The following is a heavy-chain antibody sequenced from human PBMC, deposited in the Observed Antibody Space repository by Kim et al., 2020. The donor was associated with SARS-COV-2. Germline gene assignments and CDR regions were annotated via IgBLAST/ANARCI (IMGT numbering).Heavy chain of an antibody. CDR3: AKDLHYDSSGYSSFDY. CDR2: ISYDGSNK. V-gene: IGHV3-30*18. CDR1: GFTFSSYG. J-gene: IGHJ4*02. D-gene: IGHD3-22*01. Sequence: GGSLRLSCAASGFTFSSYGMHWVRQAPGKGLEWVAVISYDGSNKYYVDSVKGRFTISRDNSKNTLYLQMNSLRAEDTAVYYCAKDLHYDSSGYSSFDYWGQGTLVTVSS.